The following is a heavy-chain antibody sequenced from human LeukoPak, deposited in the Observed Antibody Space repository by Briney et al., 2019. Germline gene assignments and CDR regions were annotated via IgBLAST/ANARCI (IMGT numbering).Heavy chain of an antibody. D-gene: IGHD5-24*01. V-gene: IGHV4-34*01. Sequence: SETLSLTCAVYGGSFSGYYWSWIRQPPGKGLEWIGEINHSGSTNYNPSLKSRVTISVDTSTNQFSLKLSSVTAADTAVYYCARPGRWLQFGYFDYWGQGTLVTVSS. J-gene: IGHJ4*02. CDR3: ARPGRWLQFGYFDY. CDR2: INHSGST. CDR1: GGSFSGYY.